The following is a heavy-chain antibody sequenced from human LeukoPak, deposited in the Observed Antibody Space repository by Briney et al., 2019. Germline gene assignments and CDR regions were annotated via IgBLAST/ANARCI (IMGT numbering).Heavy chain of an antibody. CDR3: VRREVGATLRFDP. CDR1: GYTFTNYW. Sequence: GESLKISCKASGYTFTNYWIGWVRQMPGKGLEWVGLIYPADSDARYSPSFEGQVTISADKSISTAYLHWSSLKASDTAMYYCVRREVGATLRFDPWGQGTLVIVSS. V-gene: IGHV5-51*01. J-gene: IGHJ5*02. D-gene: IGHD1-26*01. CDR2: IYPADSDA.